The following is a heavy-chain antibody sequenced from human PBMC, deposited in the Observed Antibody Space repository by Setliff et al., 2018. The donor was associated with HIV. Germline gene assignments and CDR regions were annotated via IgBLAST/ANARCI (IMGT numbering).Heavy chain of an antibody. V-gene: IGHV3-72*01. Sequence: GGSLRLSCAASGFTFSTYWMHWVRQAPGKGLEWVGRSKNKFNSFTTEYAASVKGRFTISRDDSKNSLYLQMNSLKTEDTAVYYCARNQGTSFGHGFDYWGQGLLVTVSS. CDR2: SKNKFNSFTT. D-gene: IGHD2-2*01. CDR1: GFTFSTYW. J-gene: IGHJ4*02. CDR3: ARNQGTSFGHGFDY.